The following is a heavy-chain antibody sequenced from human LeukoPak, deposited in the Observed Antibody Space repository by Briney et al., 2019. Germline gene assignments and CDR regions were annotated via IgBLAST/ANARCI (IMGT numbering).Heavy chain of an antibody. CDR3: ARGMGGYGGYDY. Sequence: PGGSLRLSCAASGFTFSSYGMHWVRQAPGKGLEWVAFIRYDGSNKYYADSVKGRFTIPRDNSKNTLYLQMNSLRAEDTAVYYCARGMGGYGGYDYWGQGTLVTVSS. CDR1: GFTFSSYG. V-gene: IGHV3-30*02. CDR2: IRYDGSNK. D-gene: IGHD5-12*01. J-gene: IGHJ4*02.